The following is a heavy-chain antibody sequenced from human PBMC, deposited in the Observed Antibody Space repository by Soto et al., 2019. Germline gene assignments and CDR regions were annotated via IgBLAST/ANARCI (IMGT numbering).Heavy chain of an antibody. CDR2: INPDNGNT. V-gene: IGHV1-3*01. CDR3: ARGIGTGQLDP. D-gene: IGHD1-1*01. Sequence: QVQLVQSGAEVKKPGASVKISCKASGYTFTRYTMYWVRQAPGQRLEWMGWINPDNGNTKSSQKFQDRVIITRDTSASTAYLDLSSLRSEDTAVYYCARGIGTGQLDPWGQGTLVTVSS. CDR1: GYTFTRYT. J-gene: IGHJ5*02.